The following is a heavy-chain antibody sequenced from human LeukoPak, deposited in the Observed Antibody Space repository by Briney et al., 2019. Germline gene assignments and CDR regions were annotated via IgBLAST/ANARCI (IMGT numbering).Heavy chain of an antibody. D-gene: IGHD3-10*01. Sequence: PSETLSLTCTVSGGSISSSSYYWGWIRQPPGKGLEWIGSIYYGGSTYYNPSLKSRVTISVDTSKNQISLKLSSVTPADTAVYYCARVKEVGGSGSLYFDYWGQGTLVTVSS. CDR3: ARVKEVGGSGSLYFDY. CDR1: GGSISSSSYY. V-gene: IGHV4-39*07. J-gene: IGHJ4*02. CDR2: IYYGGST.